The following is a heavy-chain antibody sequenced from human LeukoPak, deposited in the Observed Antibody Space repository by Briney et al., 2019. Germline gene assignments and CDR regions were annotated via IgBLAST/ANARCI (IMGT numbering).Heavy chain of an antibody. V-gene: IGHV1-2*02. D-gene: IGHD3-22*01. CDR1: GYTFTGYY. Sequence: ASVKVSCKASGYTFTGYYIHWVRQAPGQGLERMGWINPYSGGTNYAQRFQGRVTMTRDTSISTAYMELSRLRSDDTAVYYCARGGSYDSRGYYYSWGQGTLVTVSS. CDR2: INPYSGGT. J-gene: IGHJ4*02. CDR3: ARGGSYDSRGYYYS.